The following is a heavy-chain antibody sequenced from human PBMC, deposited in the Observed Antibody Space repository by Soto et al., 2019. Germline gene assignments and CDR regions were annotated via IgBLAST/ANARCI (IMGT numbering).Heavy chain of an antibody. CDR2: ISGSGGST. V-gene: IGHV3-23*01. J-gene: IGHJ4*02. CDR1: GFTFSSYA. D-gene: IGHD3-22*01. CDR3: ANLYYYDSSGYYYFDY. Sequence: GGSLRLSCAASGFTFSSYAMSWVRQAPGKGLEWDSAISGSGGSTYYADSVKGRFTISRDNSKNTLYLQMNSLRAEDTAVYYCANLYYYDSSGYYYFDYWGQGTLVTGSS.